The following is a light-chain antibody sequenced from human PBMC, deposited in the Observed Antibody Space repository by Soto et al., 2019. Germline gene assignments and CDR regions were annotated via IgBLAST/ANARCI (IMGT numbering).Light chain of an antibody. CDR1: QSVGSKY. CDR3: QYYIFSPPGLT. J-gene: IGKJ4*01. V-gene: IGKV3-20*01. CDR2: GSS. Sequence: EIVLTQSPGTLSLSPGERATLSCRASQSVGSKYLAWYQQKPGQAPRLVILGSSSRATGIPDRFSGSGSGTDFPLTISRLEPEDFAVYYCQYYIFSPPGLTFGGGTRVEIK.